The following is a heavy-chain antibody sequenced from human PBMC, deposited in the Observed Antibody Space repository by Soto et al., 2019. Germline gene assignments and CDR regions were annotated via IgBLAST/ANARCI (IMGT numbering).Heavy chain of an antibody. V-gene: IGHV1-8*01. CDR3: ARGEWVLPI. Sequence: ASVKVSCKASGYTFTSYDINWVRQATGQGLEWMGWMNPTNSQTDYAQKFQGRVALTWDASISTAYLDLSSLTSDDTAVYYCARGEWVLPIWGQGTLVTVSS. D-gene: IGHD1-26*01. CDR2: MNPTNSQT. J-gene: IGHJ4*02. CDR1: GYTFTSYD.